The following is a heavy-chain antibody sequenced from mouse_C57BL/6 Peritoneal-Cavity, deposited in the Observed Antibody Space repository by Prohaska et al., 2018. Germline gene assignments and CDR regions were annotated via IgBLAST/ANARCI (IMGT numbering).Heavy chain of an antibody. CDR1: GYTFTDYY. CDR3: AYGDFDV. CDR2: INPNNGGT. Sequence: EVQLQQSGPELVKPGASVKISCKASGYTFTDYYMNWVKQSHGKSLEWIGDINPNNGGTSYNQKFKGKATLTVDKSSSTAYRELRSLTSEDSAVYYGAYGDFDVWGTGTTVTVSS. J-gene: IGHJ1*03. D-gene: IGHD1-1*02. V-gene: IGHV1-26*01.